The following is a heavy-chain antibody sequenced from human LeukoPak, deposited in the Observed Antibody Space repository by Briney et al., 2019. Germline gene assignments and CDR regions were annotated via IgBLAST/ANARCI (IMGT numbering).Heavy chain of an antibody. CDR1: GFTFSSYE. Sequence: PGGSLRLSCAAFGFTFSSYEMNWVRQAPGKGLEGVSYISSSGSTIYYADSVKGRFTISRDNAKNSLYLQMNSLRAEDTAVYYCARDSGEDIVVVPAAYGMDVWGKGTTVTVSS. CDR2: ISSSGSTI. V-gene: IGHV3-48*03. D-gene: IGHD2-2*01. CDR3: ARDSGEDIVVVPAAYGMDV. J-gene: IGHJ6*04.